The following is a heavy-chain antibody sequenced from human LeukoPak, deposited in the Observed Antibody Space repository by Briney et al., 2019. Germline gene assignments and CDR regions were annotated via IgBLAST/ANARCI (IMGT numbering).Heavy chain of an antibody. V-gene: IGHV4-59*01. D-gene: IGHD1-26*01. CDR2: IYYSVST. CDR1: GGSISGYY. CDR3: ARDKYGGSNDY. J-gene: IGHJ4*02. Sequence: LETLSLTRAVSGGSISGYYWSWIRQPPGKGLEWIGYIYYSVSTKYNPSLKSRVTISVDTSKNQFSLRLNSVTAADTAMYYCARDKYGGSNDYWGQGTLVTVSS.